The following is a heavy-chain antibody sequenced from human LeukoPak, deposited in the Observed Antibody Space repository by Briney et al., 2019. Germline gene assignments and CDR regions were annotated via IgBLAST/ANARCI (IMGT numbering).Heavy chain of an antibody. J-gene: IGHJ3*02. CDR1: GFTFSSYE. Sequence: PGGSLRLSCAASGFTFSSYEMNWVRQAPGKGLEWVSYISSSGSTTHYADSVKGRFTISRDNAKNSLYLQMNRLRADDTAVYYCARKVIWGQGTMVTVSS. V-gene: IGHV3-48*03. CDR3: ARKVI. CDR2: ISSSGSTT.